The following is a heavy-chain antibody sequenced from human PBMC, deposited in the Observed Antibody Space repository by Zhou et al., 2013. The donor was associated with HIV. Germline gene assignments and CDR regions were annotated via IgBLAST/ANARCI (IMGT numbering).Heavy chain of an antibody. D-gene: IGHD5-12*01. J-gene: IGHJ6*03. Sequence: QVQLVQSGAEVKKPGASVKVSCKASGGTFSSYAISWVRQAPGQGLEWMGGIIPIFGTANYTQKFQGRVTITTDESTSTAYMELSSLRSEDTAVYYCARDEMATPLGYHYMDVWGKGTTVTVSS. CDR1: GGTFSSYA. V-gene: IGHV1-69*05. CDR2: IIPIFGTA. CDR3: ARDEMATPLGYHYMDV.